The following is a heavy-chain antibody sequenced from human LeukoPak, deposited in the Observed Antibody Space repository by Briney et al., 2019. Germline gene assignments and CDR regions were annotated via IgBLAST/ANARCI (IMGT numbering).Heavy chain of an antibody. CDR3: VPEPEYGESG. D-gene: IGHD4-17*01. Sequence: GGSLRLSCAASGFIFNKNWMSWVRQAPGKGLEWVANLNEDGSEKNYVDSVKGRFTISRDNAKTSLYLQMNSLRVEDTAVYYCVPEPEYGESGGGQGALVTVSS. CDR2: LNEDGSEK. CDR1: GFIFNKNW. V-gene: IGHV3-7*01. J-gene: IGHJ4*02.